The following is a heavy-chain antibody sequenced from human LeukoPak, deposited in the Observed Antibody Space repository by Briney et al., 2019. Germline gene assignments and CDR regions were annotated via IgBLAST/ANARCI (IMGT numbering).Heavy chain of an antibody. Sequence: GGSLRLSCAASGFTFSIYGMHWVRQAPDKGLEWVAFIRYDASNTYYGDSVKGRFTISRDNSKSTVYLQMNRPRVEDTAMYYCAKSYGANYFDYWGQGALVIVSS. CDR2: IRYDASNT. V-gene: IGHV3-30*02. J-gene: IGHJ4*02. D-gene: IGHD4-17*01. CDR1: GFTFSIYG. CDR3: AKSYGANYFDY.